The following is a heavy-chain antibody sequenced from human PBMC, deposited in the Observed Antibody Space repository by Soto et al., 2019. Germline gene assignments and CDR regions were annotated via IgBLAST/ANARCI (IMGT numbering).Heavy chain of an antibody. CDR3: AKDRISSYYYYYGMDV. V-gene: IGHV3-23*01. J-gene: IGHJ6*02. CDR2: ISGSGGST. CDR1: GFTFSSYA. Sequence: LRLSCAASGFTFSSYAMTWVRQAPGKGLEWVSGISGSGGSTYYADSVKGRFTISRDSSKNTLYLQMNTLRAEDTAVYYCAKDRISSYYYYYGMDVWGQGTTVT. D-gene: IGHD6-13*01.